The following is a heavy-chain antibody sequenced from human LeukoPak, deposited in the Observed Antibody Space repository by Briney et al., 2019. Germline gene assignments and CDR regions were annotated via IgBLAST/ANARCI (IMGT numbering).Heavy chain of an antibody. V-gene: IGHV4-38-2*01. J-gene: IGHJ5*02. Sequence: PSETLSLTCAVSGYSISSGYYWGWIRQPPGKGPEWIGSIYHSGSTYYNPSLESRVTISVDTSKNQLSLKLSSVTAADTAVYYCAQGQLLYRRWFDPWGQGTLVTVSS. CDR3: AQGQLLYRRWFDP. CDR1: GYSISSGYY. D-gene: IGHD2-2*02. CDR2: IYHSGST.